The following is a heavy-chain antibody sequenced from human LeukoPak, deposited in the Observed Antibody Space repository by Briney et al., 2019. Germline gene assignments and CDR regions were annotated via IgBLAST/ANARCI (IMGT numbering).Heavy chain of an antibody. CDR3: ARLTYYYYMDV. CDR2: IYHDEST. J-gene: IGHJ6*03. Sequence: PSETLSLTCAVSVGSVSSGGSSWSWIRQPPGKGLEWIGYIYHDESTYYNPSLKSRVTISVDRSKNHFSLKLSSVTAADTAVYYCARLTYYYYMDVWGKGTTVTVSS. V-gene: IGHV4-30-2*01. D-gene: IGHD3-16*01. CDR1: VGSVSSGGSS.